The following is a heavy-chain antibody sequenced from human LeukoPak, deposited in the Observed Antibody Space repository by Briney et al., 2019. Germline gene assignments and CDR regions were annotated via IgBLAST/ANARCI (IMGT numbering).Heavy chain of an antibody. Sequence: ASVKVSCKASGYSFTSNYIHWVRQAPGQGLEWMGMIYPRDGSTSYAQKFQGRVTITADESTSTAYMELSSLRSEDTAVYYCAIVHRLVVAATQNYYYGMDVWGQGTTVTVSS. J-gene: IGHJ6*02. D-gene: IGHD2-15*01. CDR1: GYSFTSNY. V-gene: IGHV1-46*01. CDR2: IYPRDGST. CDR3: AIVHRLVVAATQNYYYGMDV.